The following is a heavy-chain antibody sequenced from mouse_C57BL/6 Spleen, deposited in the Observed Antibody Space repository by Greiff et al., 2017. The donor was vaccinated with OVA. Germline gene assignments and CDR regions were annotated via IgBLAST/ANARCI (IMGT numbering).Heavy chain of an antibody. CDR2: INPSNGGT. V-gene: IGHV1-53*01. J-gene: IGHJ3*01. D-gene: IGHD2-4*01. CDR1: GYTFTSYG. CDR3: ARDDYDEDFSY. Sequence: VQLQQPGTELVKPGASVKLSCKASGYTFTSYGMYWVKQRPGQGLEWIGNINPSNGGTKYNEKFKGKATLTVDKSSSTASMQLRRLTSEGYEFYYCARDDYDEDFSYRGQGTLVPVST.